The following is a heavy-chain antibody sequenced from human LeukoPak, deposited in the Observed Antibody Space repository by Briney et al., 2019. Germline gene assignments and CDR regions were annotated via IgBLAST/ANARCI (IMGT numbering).Heavy chain of an antibody. J-gene: IGHJ4*02. CDR2: VNAGNGNT. Sequence: GGSVKVSCKAPAYTFPNYGISRGRPAPGQRPEWMGWVNAGNGNTKYSQELQGRVTITRATSATTAYMEMSSLKSEDMAVYYCARSPITPSSIMLDSWGQGALLTVSS. CDR3: ARSPITPSSIMLDS. CDR1: AYTFPNYG. D-gene: IGHD1-20*01. V-gene: IGHV1-3*03.